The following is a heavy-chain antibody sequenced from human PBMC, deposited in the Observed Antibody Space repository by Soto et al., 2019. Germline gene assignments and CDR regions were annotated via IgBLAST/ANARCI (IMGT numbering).Heavy chain of an antibody. D-gene: IGHD6-13*01. CDR1: GGSISSSYW. CDR2: IYHSGSA. Sequence: SETLSLTRAVSGGSISSSYWWSWVRQPPGKGLEWIGEIYHSGSANYNPSLKSRVTISVDNSKNQFSLKLSSVTAADTAVYYCARYIAASGTYYFDYWGQGTLVTVSS. J-gene: IGHJ4*02. CDR3: ARYIAASGTYYFDY. V-gene: IGHV4-4*02.